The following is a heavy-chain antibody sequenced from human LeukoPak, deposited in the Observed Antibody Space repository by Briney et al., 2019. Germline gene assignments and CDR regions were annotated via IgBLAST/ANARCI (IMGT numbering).Heavy chain of an antibody. CDR1: GGSIRSGDYS. CDR2: IYYSGST. J-gene: IGHJ4*02. V-gene: IGHV4-30-4*08. Sequence: PSQTLSLTCTVSGGSIRSGDYSWNWIRQHPGKGLEWIGYIYYSGSTNYNPSLKSRVTISVDTSKNQFSLKLSSVTAADTAVYYCARHYDSSGYWYYFDYWGQGTLVTVSS. D-gene: IGHD3-22*01. CDR3: ARHYDSSGYWYYFDY.